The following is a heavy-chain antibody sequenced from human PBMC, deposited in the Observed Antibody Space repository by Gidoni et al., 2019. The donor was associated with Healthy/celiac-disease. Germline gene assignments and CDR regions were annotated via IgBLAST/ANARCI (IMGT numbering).Heavy chain of an antibody. CDR1: GFTFSPHG. V-gene: IGHV3-30*18. Sequence: QVQLVESGGGVVQPGRSLRLSCAASGFTFSPHGMHWVRQAPGKGLEWVAVISYDGSNKYYADSVKGRFTISRDKSKNTLYLQMNSLRAEETAVYYCAKEDYYDSSGYRVDAFDIWGQGTMVTVSS. D-gene: IGHD3-22*01. J-gene: IGHJ3*02. CDR2: ISYDGSNK. CDR3: AKEDYYDSSGYRVDAFDI.